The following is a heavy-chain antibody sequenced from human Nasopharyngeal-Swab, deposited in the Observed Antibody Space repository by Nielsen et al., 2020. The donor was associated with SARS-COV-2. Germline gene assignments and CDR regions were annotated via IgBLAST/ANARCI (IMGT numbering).Heavy chain of an antibody. V-gene: IGHV1-3*01. CDR1: GYTFTSYA. CDR3: ARDSEPPGGFDY. J-gene: IGHJ4*02. D-gene: IGHD4-23*01. Sequence: ASVKVSCKASGYTFTSYAMHWVRQAPGQRLEWMGWINAGNGNTKYSQKFQGRVTITRDTSASTAYMELSSLRSEDTAVYYCARDSEPPGGFDYWGQGTLVTVSS. CDR2: INAGNGNT.